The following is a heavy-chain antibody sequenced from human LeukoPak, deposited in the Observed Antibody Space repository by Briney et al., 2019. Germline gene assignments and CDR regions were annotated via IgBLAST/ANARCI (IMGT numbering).Heavy chain of an antibody. CDR3: ARDSKWRWLVFDL. D-gene: IGHD5-24*01. CDR1: GGSISSYY. CDR2: IHSSGST. Sequence: PSETLSLTCTVSGGSISSYYWSWIRKPPGKGLEWIGYIHSSGSTNYNPSLKSRVTISVDTSKNQFSLKLSSVTAADTAVYYCARDSKWRWLVFDLWGRGTRVPVSS. J-gene: IGHJ2*01. V-gene: IGHV4-59*01.